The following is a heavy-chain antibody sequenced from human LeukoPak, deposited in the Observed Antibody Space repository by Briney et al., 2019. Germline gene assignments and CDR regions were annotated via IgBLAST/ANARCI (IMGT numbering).Heavy chain of an antibody. J-gene: IGHJ1*01. Sequence: GGSLRLSCAASGFTFSDYYMSWLRQAPGKGLEWVSYISSSGSTIYYADSVKGRFTISRDNAKNSLYLQMNSLRAEDTAVYYCARDRHYYDSSGYPEYFQHWGQGTLVTVSS. CDR1: GFTFSDYY. CDR3: ARDRHYYDSSGYPEYFQH. CDR2: ISSSGSTI. D-gene: IGHD3-22*01. V-gene: IGHV3-11*01.